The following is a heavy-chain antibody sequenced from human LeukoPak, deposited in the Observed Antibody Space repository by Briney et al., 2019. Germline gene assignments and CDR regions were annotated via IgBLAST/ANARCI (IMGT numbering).Heavy chain of an antibody. CDR1: GYTFTSYD. CDR2: MNPNSGNT. Sequence: ASVKVSCKASGYTFTSYDISWVRQATGQGLEWMGWMNPNSGNTGYAQKFQGRVTITRNTSISTAYMELSSLRSEDTAVYYCARTLGCSSTSCKGWFDPWGQGTLVTVSS. V-gene: IGHV1-8*03. J-gene: IGHJ5*02. CDR3: ARTLGCSSTSCKGWFDP. D-gene: IGHD2-2*01.